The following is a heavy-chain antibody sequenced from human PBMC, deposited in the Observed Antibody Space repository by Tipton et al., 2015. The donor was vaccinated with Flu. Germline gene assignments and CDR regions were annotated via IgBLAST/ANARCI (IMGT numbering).Heavy chain of an antibody. D-gene: IGHD3-16*02. Sequence: SLRLSCAASGFKFNNYAMSWVSPAPGKGLERVSSISATGGSTYYADSVKGRLTISRDNSKNTLYLQMGSLGAEDTALYYCAKCEELLFSYLFFAMDAWGQAPTVSVS. CDR1: GFKFNNYA. V-gene: IGHV3-23*01. CDR2: ISATGGST. CDR3: AKCEELLFSYLFFAMDA. J-gene: IGHJ6*02.